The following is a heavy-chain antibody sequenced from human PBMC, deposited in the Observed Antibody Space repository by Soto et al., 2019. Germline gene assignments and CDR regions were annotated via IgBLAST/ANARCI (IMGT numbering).Heavy chain of an antibody. D-gene: IGHD2-15*01. J-gene: IGHJ6*02. Sequence: QVQLVQSGGEVKKPGASVKVSCRASGYTFSNYGITWVRQAPGQGLEWMGWISAYNGNTNYAQKLQGRVTMTTDTSTNTVYMELRSLRSDDTAVYYCARDGLLPYYYYGMDVWGQGTTVTVSS. V-gene: IGHV1-18*01. CDR3: ARDGLLPYYYYGMDV. CDR2: ISAYNGNT. CDR1: GYTFSNYG.